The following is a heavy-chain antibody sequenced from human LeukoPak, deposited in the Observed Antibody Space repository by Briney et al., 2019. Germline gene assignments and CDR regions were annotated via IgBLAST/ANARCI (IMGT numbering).Heavy chain of an antibody. Sequence: GGSLRLSCAASGFSFSSYGIHWVRQAPGKGLEWVSTISYDGSIKYYADSVKGRFTISRDNSKNTLYLQMNSLRAEDTAVYYCAKGAYYYDPTGYFDYWGQGTLVTVSS. CDR3: AKGAYYYDPTGYFDY. J-gene: IGHJ4*02. CDR2: ISYDGSIK. V-gene: IGHV3-30*18. CDR1: GFSFSSYG. D-gene: IGHD3-22*01.